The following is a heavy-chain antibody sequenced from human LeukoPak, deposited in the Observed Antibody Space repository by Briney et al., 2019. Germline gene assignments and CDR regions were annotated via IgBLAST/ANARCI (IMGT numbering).Heavy chain of an antibody. CDR1: GYTFTSYG. J-gene: IGHJ4*02. CDR2: ISAYNGNT. D-gene: IGHD3-10*01. CDR3: ARDSGVDLAYY. V-gene: IGHV1-18*01. Sequence: ASVKVSCKASGYTFTSYGISWVRQAPGQGLEWMGWISAYNGNTNYAQKLQGRVTMTTDTSTSTDYMELRSLRSDDTAVYYCARDSGVDLAYYWGQGTLVTVSS.